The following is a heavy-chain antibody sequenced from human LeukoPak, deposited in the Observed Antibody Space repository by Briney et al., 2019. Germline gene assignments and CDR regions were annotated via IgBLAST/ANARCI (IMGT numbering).Heavy chain of an antibody. V-gene: IGHV3-21*01. D-gene: IGHD6-13*01. CDR2: ISSSSSYI. CDR3: ARLAAAGTTGFDY. J-gene: IGHJ4*02. CDR1: GFTFSSYS. Sequence: PGGSLRLSCAASGFTFSSYSMNWVRQAPGKGLEWVSSISSSSSYIYYADSVKGRFTISRDNAKNSLYLQMNSLRAEDTAVYYCARLAAAGTTGFDYWDQGTLVTVSS.